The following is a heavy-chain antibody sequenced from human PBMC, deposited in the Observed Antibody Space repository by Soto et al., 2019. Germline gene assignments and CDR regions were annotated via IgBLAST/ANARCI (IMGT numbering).Heavy chain of an antibody. CDR2: IYHSGRT. D-gene: IGHD1-26*01. V-gene: IGHV4-4*02. Sequence: QVQLQESGPGLVKPSGTLSLTCAVSGGSISSNNWWHWVRQPPGKGLEWIGEIYHSGRTNYSPSLKSRVTMSVDQSKNQFSLSLSSVTAADTAVYYCARERGAGTYQGFDYWGQGTLVTVSS. J-gene: IGHJ4*02. CDR1: GGSISSNNW. CDR3: ARERGAGTYQGFDY.